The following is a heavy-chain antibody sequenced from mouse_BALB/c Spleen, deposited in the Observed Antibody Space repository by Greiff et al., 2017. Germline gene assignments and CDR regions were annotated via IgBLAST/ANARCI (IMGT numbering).Heavy chain of an antibody. CDR1: GYSFTGYY. CDR2: ISCYNGAT. V-gene: IGHV1S34*01. J-gene: IGHJ4*01. D-gene: IGHD1-1*01. CDR3: ARHLYGRSYEGYAMDY. Sequence: LVKTGASVKISCKASGYSFTGYYMHWVKQSHGKSLEWIGYISCYNGATSYNQKFKGKATFTVDTSSSTAYMQFNSLTSEDSAVYYCARHLYGRSYEGYAMDYWGQGTSVTVSS.